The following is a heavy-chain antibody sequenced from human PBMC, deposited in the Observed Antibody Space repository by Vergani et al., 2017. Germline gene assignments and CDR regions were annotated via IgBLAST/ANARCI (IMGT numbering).Heavy chain of an antibody. V-gene: IGHV1-69*13. J-gene: IGHJ6*02. D-gene: IGHD3-3*01. CDR1: GGTFSSYA. Sequence: QVQLVQSGAEVKKPGSSVKVSCKASGGTFSSYAISWVRQAPGQGLEWMGRIIPIFGTANYAQKFQGRVTITADESTSTAYMELSSLRSEDTAVYYCASTYYDFWTGLDYYYYGMDVWGQGTTVTVSS. CDR3: ASTYYDFWTGLDYYYYGMDV. CDR2: IIPIFGTA.